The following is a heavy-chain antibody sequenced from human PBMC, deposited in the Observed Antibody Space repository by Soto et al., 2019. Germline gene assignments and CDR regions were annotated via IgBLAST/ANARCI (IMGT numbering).Heavy chain of an antibody. CDR1: GGSISSSSYY. D-gene: IGHD6-6*01. V-gene: IGHV4-39*01. CDR3: ATQLAKPSYYYYYYMDV. Sequence: SETLSLTCTVSGGSISSSSYYWGWIRQPPGKGLEWIGSIYYSGSTYYNPSLKSRVTISVDTSKNQFSLKLSSVTAADTAVYYCATQLAKPSYYYYYYMDVWGKGTTVTVSS. J-gene: IGHJ6*03. CDR2: IYYSGST.